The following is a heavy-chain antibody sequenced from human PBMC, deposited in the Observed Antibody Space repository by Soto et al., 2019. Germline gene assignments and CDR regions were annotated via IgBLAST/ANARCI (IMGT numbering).Heavy chain of an antibody. V-gene: IGHV3-30-3*01. CDR1: GFTFANYP. Sequence: QVQLLQSGGGAVQPGTSLTLSCAATGFTFANYPMHWVRQGPDKGLEWLALISEDGSSQYFADSVKGRFTVTRDNSKNTLYLHLNGLRREDAAVYHCVRGRNAKYYDIWGQGSLVSV. J-gene: IGHJ4*02. CDR2: ISEDGSSQ. CDR3: VRGRNAKYYDI. D-gene: IGHD3-9*01.